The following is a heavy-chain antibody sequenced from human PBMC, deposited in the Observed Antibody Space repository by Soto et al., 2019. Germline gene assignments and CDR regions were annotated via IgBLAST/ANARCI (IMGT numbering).Heavy chain of an antibody. D-gene: IGHD2-2*01. J-gene: IGHJ6*02. Sequence: QVQLQESGPGLVKPSQTLSLTCTVSGGSISSGGYYWSWIRQHPGKGLEWIGYIYYSGSTYYNPSVKSRVTISVDTSKNQFSLKLSSVTAADTAVYYCARGTSSKGKYGMDVWGQGTTVTVSS. CDR1: GGSISSGGYY. CDR2: IYYSGST. V-gene: IGHV4-31*03. CDR3: ARGTSSKGKYGMDV.